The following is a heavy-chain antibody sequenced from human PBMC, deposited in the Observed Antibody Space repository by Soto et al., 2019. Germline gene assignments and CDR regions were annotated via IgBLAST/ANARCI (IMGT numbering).Heavy chain of an antibody. CDR2: INPDSGAT. CDR3: ARGDYGTGGYPFPYLDW. Sequence: HEHLVQSGAEVKRPGASLKVSCKASGYSFTGYYIHWVRQAPGQGLEWMGWINPDSGATNYAQNFQSRVTLTSGSSTSTASMDLTSLTSDNSGVYYLARGDYGTGGYPFPYLDWWGSGNLVIVSS. D-gene: IGHD2-8*02. CDR1: GYSFTGYY. J-gene: IGHJ4*02. V-gene: IGHV1-2*02.